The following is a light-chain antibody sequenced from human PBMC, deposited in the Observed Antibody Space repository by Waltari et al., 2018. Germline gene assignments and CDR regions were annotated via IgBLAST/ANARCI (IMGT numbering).Light chain of an antibody. J-gene: IGLJ1*01. V-gene: IGLV2-14*01. Sequence: QSALTQPASVSASPGQSITISCTGTSIDVGAYEYLPWYQQHPGKVPKLIIYEVNNRPSGVSDRFSGSKFDNTASLTISGLQPEDEADYYCSSYTTIASYVFGTGTKVTVL. CDR1: SIDVGAYEY. CDR3: SSYTTIASYV. CDR2: EVN.